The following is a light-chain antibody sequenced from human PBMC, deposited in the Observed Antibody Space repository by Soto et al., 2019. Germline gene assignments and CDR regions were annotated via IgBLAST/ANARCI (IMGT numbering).Light chain of an antibody. CDR1: SSHIGSNV. CDR2: GHN. CDR3: AAWDDNLSGFYA. J-gene: IGLJ1*01. V-gene: IGLV1-44*01. Sequence: QTALTQPPALSGTPGPRVTISCAGSSSHIGSNVVNWYQHLPVRAPKLLIYGHNQRPSGVPDRFSGSKSGTSASLAISGLQSEDEAQYYCAAWDDNLSGFYAFGTGTKVTVL.